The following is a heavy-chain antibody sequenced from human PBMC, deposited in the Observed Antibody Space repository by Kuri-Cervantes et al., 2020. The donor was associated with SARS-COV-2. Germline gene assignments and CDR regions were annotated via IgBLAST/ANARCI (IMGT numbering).Heavy chain of an antibody. CDR1: GFTFSSYS. J-gene: IGHJ4*02. D-gene: IGHD5-18*01. Sequence: GESLKISCAASGFTFSSYSMNWVRQAPGKGLEWVSSISSSSSYIYYADSVKGRFTISRDNSKNTLYLQMNSLRAEDTAVYYCARDYIPYSYGFTGYYFDYWGQGTLVTVSS. CDR3: ARDYIPYSYGFTGYYFDY. CDR2: ISSSSSYI. V-gene: IGHV3-21*01.